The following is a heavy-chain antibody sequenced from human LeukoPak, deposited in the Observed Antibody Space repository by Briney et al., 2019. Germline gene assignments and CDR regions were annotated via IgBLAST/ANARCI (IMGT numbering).Heavy chain of an antibody. J-gene: IGHJ4*02. V-gene: IGHV3-49*04. CDR1: GFTLCGYA. Sequence: GGSLRLSCTASGFTLCGYAMSWVRQAPGKGLEWVGFIRSKLHGGTTEYAASVKDRFTISRDDSKNIAYLQMNSLKNEDTAVYYCTRDRGYSYGYGDYWGQGTLVTVSS. CDR2: IRSKLHGGTT. D-gene: IGHD5-18*01. CDR3: TRDRGYSYGYGDY.